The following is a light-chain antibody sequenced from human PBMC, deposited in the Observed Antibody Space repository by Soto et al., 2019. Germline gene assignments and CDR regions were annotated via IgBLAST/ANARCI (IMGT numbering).Light chain of an antibody. Sequence: QLVLTQPPSVSGPPGQRVTISCTGSSSNIGAGYDVHWYQQLPGTAPKLLISGNSNRPSGVPDRFSGSKSGTSASLAITGLQAEDEADYYCQSYDSSLSGWVFGGGTKLTVL. J-gene: IGLJ3*02. V-gene: IGLV1-40*01. CDR2: GNS. CDR3: QSYDSSLSGWV. CDR1: SSNIGAGYD.